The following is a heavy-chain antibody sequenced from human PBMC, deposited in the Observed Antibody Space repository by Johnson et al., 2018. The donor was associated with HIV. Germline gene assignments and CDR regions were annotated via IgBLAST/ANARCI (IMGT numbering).Heavy chain of an antibody. CDR1: GFTFDDYA. V-gene: IGHV3-9*01. J-gene: IGHJ3*02. Sequence: VQLVESGGGVVRPGGSLRLSCAASGFTFDDYAMHWVRQAPGKGLEWVSGISWNSGSIGYADSVKGRFTISRDNAKNSLYLQMNSLRAEDTAIYYCAKLRKKQWLVGEAFDIWGQGTMVTVSS. CDR3: AKLRKKQWLVGEAFDI. D-gene: IGHD6-19*01. CDR2: ISWNSGSI.